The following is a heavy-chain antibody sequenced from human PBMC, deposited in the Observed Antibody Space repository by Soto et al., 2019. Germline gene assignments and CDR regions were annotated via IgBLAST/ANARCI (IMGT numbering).Heavy chain of an antibody. Sequence: VASVKVSCKASGGTFSSYAISWVRQAPGQGLEWMGGIIPIFGTANYAQKFQGRVTITADESTSTAYMELSSLRSEDTAVYYCARDPGIAAAGLKRFDYWGQGTLVTVSS. V-gene: IGHV1-69*13. D-gene: IGHD6-13*01. CDR3: ARDPGIAAAGLKRFDY. CDR1: GGTFSSYA. J-gene: IGHJ4*02. CDR2: IIPIFGTA.